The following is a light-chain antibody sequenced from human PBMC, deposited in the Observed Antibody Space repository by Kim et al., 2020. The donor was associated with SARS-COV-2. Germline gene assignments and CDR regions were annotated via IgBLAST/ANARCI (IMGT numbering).Light chain of an antibody. CDR2: GAS. Sequence: EIVMTQSPATLSVSPGERVTLSCRASQSVDTNLAWYQQSPGQAPRLLIYGASTRATDIPARFSGSGSGTEFTLIVSSLQSEDFAVYYCQQYSHWPPYAFGAGTKLEI. J-gene: IGKJ2*01. CDR1: QSVDTN. CDR3: QQYSHWPPYA. V-gene: IGKV3-15*01.